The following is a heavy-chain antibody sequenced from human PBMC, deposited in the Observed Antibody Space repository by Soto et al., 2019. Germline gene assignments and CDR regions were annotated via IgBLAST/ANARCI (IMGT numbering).Heavy chain of an antibody. D-gene: IGHD6-13*01. J-gene: IGHJ6*02. CDR1: GFTFDDYA. CDR3: AKAPVAAASSGMDV. V-gene: IGHV3-9*01. Sequence: GGSLRLSCAASGFTFDDYAMHWVRQAPGKGLEWVSGISWNSGSIGYADSVKGRFTISRDNAKNSLYLQMNSLRAEDTALYYCAKAPVAAASSGMDVWGQGTTVTVSS. CDR2: ISWNSGSI.